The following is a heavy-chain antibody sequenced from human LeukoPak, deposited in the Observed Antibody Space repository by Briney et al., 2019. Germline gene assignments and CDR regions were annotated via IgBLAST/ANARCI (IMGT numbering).Heavy chain of an antibody. CDR2: IIPIFGTA. CDR1: GGTFSSYA. D-gene: IGHD1-7*01. Sequence: ASVKVSCKASGGTFSSYAISWVRQAPGQGLEWMGGIIPIFGTANYAQKFQVRVTITADESTSTAYMELSSLRSEDTAVYYCARGRRNWNYGHDAFDIWGQGTMVTVSS. V-gene: IGHV1-69*13. CDR3: ARGRRNWNYGHDAFDI. J-gene: IGHJ3*02.